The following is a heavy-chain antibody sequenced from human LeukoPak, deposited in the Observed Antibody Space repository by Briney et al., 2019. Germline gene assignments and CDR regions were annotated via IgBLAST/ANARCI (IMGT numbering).Heavy chain of an antibody. CDR1: GYSFTDYW. J-gene: IGHJ5*02. CDR2: IYPGDSDT. CDR3: ARQCCRGASPGFDP. Sequence: GESLKISCKGSGYSFTDYWIAWVRQMPGKGLEWMGSIYPGDSDTRYSPSFQGQVTFSADKSISTAYLQWSSLRAPDTAIYYCARQCCRGASPGFDPWGQGTLVTVSS. V-gene: IGHV5-51*01. D-gene: IGHD3-10*01.